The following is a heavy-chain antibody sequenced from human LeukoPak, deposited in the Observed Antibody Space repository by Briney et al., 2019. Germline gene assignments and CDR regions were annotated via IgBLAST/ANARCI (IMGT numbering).Heavy chain of an antibody. J-gene: IGHJ4*02. CDR2: INSDGSST. Sequence: GGSLRLSCAASGFTFSSYWMPWVRQAPGKGLVWVSRINSDGSSTSYADSVKGRFTISRDNAKNTLYLQMNSLRAEDTAVYYCARGCGGDCRYYWGQGTLVTVYS. CDR1: GFTFSSYW. CDR3: ARGCGGDCRYY. V-gene: IGHV3-74*01. D-gene: IGHD2-21*02.